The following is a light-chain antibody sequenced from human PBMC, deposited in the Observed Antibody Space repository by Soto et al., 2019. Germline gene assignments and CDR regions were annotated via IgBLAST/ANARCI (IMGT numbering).Light chain of an antibody. CDR1: SSNIGAGYV. Sequence: QSVLTQPPSVSGAPGQRVTISCTGSSSNIGAGYVVHWYQHLPGTAPRLLIYGNSNRPSGVPDRFSGSKSGTSASLAITGLQTEDAADYYCQSFDSGLRGEVFGGGTKLTVL. V-gene: IGLV1-40*01. CDR2: GNS. CDR3: QSFDSGLRGEV. J-gene: IGLJ3*02.